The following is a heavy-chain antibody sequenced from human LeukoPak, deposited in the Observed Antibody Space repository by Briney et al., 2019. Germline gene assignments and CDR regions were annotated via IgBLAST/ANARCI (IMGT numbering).Heavy chain of an antibody. CDR3: ASHYYDFWSGQDAFDI. Sequence: SETLSLTCTVSGGSISDGSYYWGWIRQSPGKGLEWIGSIYYSGSTYYNPSLKSRVTISVDTSKNQFSLKLSSVTAADTAVYYCASHYYDFWSGQDAFDIWGQGTMVTVSS. CDR2: IYYSGST. J-gene: IGHJ3*02. V-gene: IGHV4-39*01. CDR1: GGSISDGSYY. D-gene: IGHD3-3*01.